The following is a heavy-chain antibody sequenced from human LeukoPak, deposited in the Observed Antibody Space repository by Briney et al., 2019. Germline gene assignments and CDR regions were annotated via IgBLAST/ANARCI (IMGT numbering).Heavy chain of an antibody. Sequence: ASVKVSCKASGYTFTGYYMHWVRQAPGQGLEWMGRISPNSGGTNYAQKFQGRVTMTRDTSISTAYMELSRLRSDDTAVYYCARGGYSSGPNWFDPWGQGTLVTVSS. CDR1: GYTFTGYY. D-gene: IGHD6-19*01. V-gene: IGHV1-2*06. CDR3: ARGGYSSGPNWFDP. CDR2: ISPNSGGT. J-gene: IGHJ5*02.